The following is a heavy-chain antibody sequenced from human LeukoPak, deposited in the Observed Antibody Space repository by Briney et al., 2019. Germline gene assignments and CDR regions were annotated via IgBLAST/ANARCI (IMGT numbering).Heavy chain of an antibody. Sequence: GASVKVSCKTSGGTFSSYAISWVRQAPGQGLEWMGGIIPIFGTANYAQKFQGRVTITADESTSTAYMELSSLRSEDTAVYYCARDLWGSSHYDYWGQGTLVTVSS. CDR1: GGTFSSYA. D-gene: IGHD6-13*01. CDR3: ARDLWGSSHYDY. J-gene: IGHJ4*02. CDR2: IIPIFGTA. V-gene: IGHV1-69*13.